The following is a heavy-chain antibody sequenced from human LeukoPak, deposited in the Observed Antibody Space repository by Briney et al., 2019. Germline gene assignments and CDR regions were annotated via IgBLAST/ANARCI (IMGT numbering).Heavy chain of an antibody. CDR2: INPSGGST. V-gene: IGHV1-46*01. CDR3: ARSTPDTAMAY. J-gene: IGHJ4*02. D-gene: IGHD5-18*01. CDR1: GYTFTSYY. Sequence: ASVKVSCKASGYTFTSYYMHWVRQAPGQGLEWMGIINPSGGSTSYAQEFQGRVTMTRDTSTSTVYMELSSLRSEDTAVYYCARSTPDTAMAYWGQGTLVTVSS.